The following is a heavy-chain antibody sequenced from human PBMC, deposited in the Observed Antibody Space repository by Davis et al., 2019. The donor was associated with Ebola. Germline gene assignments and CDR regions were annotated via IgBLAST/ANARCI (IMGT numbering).Heavy chain of an antibody. CDR3: AGIGNNWHAPLDY. J-gene: IGHJ4*02. CDR1: GDTTAIHY. CDR2: VYKSGAT. Sequence: SETLSLTCTVSGDTTAIHYYSWVRQSPGKGLEWIGYVYKSGATDYNPPLKSRVTISLDTSKTQVSLNLNSVTAADTAIYFCAGIGNNWHAPLDYWGQGTRVTVSS. V-gene: IGHV4-59*11. D-gene: IGHD1-1*01.